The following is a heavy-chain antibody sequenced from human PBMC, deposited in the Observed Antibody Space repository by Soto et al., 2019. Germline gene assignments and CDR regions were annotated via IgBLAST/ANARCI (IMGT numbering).Heavy chain of an antibody. J-gene: IGHJ4*02. V-gene: IGHV4-30-4*01. CDR2: IYYSGST. CDR3: ARGMVRGVIIPPYFDY. D-gene: IGHD3-10*01. CDR1: GGSISSGDYY. Sequence: PSETLSLTCTVSGGSISSGDYYWSWIRQPPGKGLEWIGYIYYSGSTYYNPSLKSRVTISVDTSKNQFSLKLSSVTAADTAVYYCARGMVRGVIIPPYFDYWGQGTLVTVSS.